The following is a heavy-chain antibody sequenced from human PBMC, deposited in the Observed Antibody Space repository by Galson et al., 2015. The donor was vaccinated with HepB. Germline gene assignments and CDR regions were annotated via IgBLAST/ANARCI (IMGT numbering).Heavy chain of an antibody. J-gene: IGHJ4*02. Sequence: ETLSLTCTVSGDSISDYYWSWIRQPPGKGLEWIGYIYYRGRTNYNPSLQSRVTISVDTSKNQFSLRLRSVTAADTAVYYCAKRDMVATESFENWGQGTLVTVSS. V-gene: IGHV4-59*08. CDR2: IYYRGRT. D-gene: IGHD5-12*01. CDR1: GDSISDYY. CDR3: AKRDMVATESFEN.